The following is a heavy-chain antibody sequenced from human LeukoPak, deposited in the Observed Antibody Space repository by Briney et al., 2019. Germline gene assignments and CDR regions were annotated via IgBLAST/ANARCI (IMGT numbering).Heavy chain of an antibody. CDR2: TWYDRSNK. Sequence: GGSLPLSCAASGFIFRSYGRHWVRPAPGKGLAWVAGTWYDRSNKYYADAVRGRFNISRDNSNDTLYLQMNSLRDEDTAVYYCARAKNAVVTAIDYWGQGTRVSVSS. D-gene: IGHD4-23*01. V-gene: IGHV3-33*01. CDR1: GFIFRSYG. J-gene: IGHJ4*01. CDR3: ARAKNAVVTAIDY.